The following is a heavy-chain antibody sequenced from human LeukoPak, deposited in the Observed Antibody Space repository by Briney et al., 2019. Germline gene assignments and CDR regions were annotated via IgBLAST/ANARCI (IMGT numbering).Heavy chain of an antibody. CDR3: ARDKYYDIKLGQFDYYYYVMDV. D-gene: IGHD3-9*01. CDR1: GYTFPSYG. Sequence: GASVNVSCKSSGYTFPSYGISWVRQAPGQGLEWMGWIRAYNGNTNYAQKLQGRVTMTTDTSTSTAYMELRSLRSDDTAVYYCARDKYYDIKLGQFDYYYYVMDVWGQGTTVTVSS. J-gene: IGHJ6*02. CDR2: IRAYNGNT. V-gene: IGHV1-18*01.